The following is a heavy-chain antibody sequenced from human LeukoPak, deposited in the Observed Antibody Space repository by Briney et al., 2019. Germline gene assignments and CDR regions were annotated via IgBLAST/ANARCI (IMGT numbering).Heavy chain of an antibody. Sequence: GGSLRLSCAASGFTFSSYTMNWVRQAPGKGLEWVSYIGSTSSTIYYADSVKGRFTIPRDNAKNSLYLQMNSLRAEDTAVYYCARDHHRRLYDSQARDTFDLWGQGTMVTVSS. CDR2: IGSTSSTI. J-gene: IGHJ3*01. V-gene: IGHV3-48*01. CDR3: ARDHHRRLYDSQARDTFDL. CDR1: GFTFSSYT. D-gene: IGHD3-22*01.